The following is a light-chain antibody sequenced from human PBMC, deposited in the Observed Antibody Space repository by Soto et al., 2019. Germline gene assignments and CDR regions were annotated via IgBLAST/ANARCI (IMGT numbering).Light chain of an antibody. CDR3: SSYTSIITLYV. J-gene: IGLJ1*01. Sequence: QSALTQPASVSGSPGQPITISCTGTSSDVGGYNYVSWYQQHPGKAPKLMIYEVSNRPSGVSNRFSGSKSGNTASLTISGLQAEDEADYYCSSYTSIITLYVFGSGTKVTVL. CDR1: SSDVGGYNY. V-gene: IGLV2-14*01. CDR2: EVS.